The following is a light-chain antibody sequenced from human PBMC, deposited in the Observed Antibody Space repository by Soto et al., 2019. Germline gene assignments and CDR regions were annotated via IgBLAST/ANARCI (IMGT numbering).Light chain of an antibody. CDR3: TSYASSSTYV. J-gene: IGLJ1*01. V-gene: IGLV2-14*01. CDR1: SSDVGGYNY. CDR2: EVS. Sequence: QSALTQPASVSGSPGQSITISCTGTSSDVGGYNYVSWYQHHPGKAPKLMIYEVSNRPSGVSNRFSGSHSGNTASLTISGLQADDEADYYCTSYASSSTYVFGTGTKLTVL.